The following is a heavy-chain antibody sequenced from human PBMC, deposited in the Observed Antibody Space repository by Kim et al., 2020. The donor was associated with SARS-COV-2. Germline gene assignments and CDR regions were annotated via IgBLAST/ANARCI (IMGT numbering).Heavy chain of an antibody. CDR3: ARARRILTGYYFDY. V-gene: IGHV1-18*01. Sequence: AQKLQGRVTMTTDTSTSTAYMELRSLRSDDTAVYYCARARRILTGYYFDYWGQGTLVTVSS. D-gene: IGHD3-9*01. J-gene: IGHJ4*02.